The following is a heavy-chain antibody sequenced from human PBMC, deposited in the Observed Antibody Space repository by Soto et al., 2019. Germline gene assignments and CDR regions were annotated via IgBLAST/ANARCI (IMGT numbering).Heavy chain of an antibody. CDR2: SYHSGGA. D-gene: IGHD3-22*01. CDR3: ARDSRSGYYLEF. Sequence: PSETLSLTCTVSGDSISSGGYSWNWIRQPPGKGLEWIGYSYHSGGADYDPSLKSRVTITVDSSKNQISLNLRSVTAADTAIYYCARDSRSGYYLEFWGQGTLVTVS. V-gene: IGHV4-30-2*01. CDR1: GDSISSGGYS. J-gene: IGHJ4*02.